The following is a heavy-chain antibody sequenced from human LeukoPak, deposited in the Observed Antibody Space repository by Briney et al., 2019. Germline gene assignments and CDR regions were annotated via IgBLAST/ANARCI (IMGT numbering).Heavy chain of an antibody. V-gene: IGHV4-34*01. J-gene: IGHJ3*02. CDR1: GGSFSGYF. Sequence: SETLSLTCAVYGGSFSGYFWSWIRQPPGKGLEWIGEINQSGSTNYNPSLKSRVTISVDTSKNQFSLKLSSVTAADTAVYYCARRMWGIAARPRGAFDIWGQGTMVTVSS. CDR2: INQSGST. D-gene: IGHD6-6*01. CDR3: ARRMWGIAARPRGAFDI.